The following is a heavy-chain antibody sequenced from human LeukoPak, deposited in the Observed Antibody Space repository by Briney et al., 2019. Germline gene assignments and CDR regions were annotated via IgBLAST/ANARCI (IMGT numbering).Heavy chain of an antibody. CDR2: INHSGST. CDR3: ARGGRSTLIDY. Sequence: SETLSLTCAVYGGSFSGYYRSWIRQPPGKGLEWIGEINHSGSTNYNPSLKSRVTISVDTSKNQFSLKLSSVTAADTAVYYCARGGRSTLIDYWGQGTLVTVSS. V-gene: IGHV4-34*01. CDR1: GGSFSGYY. J-gene: IGHJ4*02.